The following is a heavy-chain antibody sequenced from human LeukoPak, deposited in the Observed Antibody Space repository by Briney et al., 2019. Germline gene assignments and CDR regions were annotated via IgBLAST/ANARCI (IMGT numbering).Heavy chain of an antibody. D-gene: IGHD2-15*01. V-gene: IGHV1-2*06. CDR3: ARGGVVAANIDY. J-gene: IGHJ4*02. CDR1: GYTFTGYY. CDR2: ISPNSGGT. Sequence: ASVKVSCKASGYTFTGYYMHWVRQAPGQGLEWMGRISPNSGGTNYAQKFQGRVTMTRDTSISTAYMELSRLRSDDTAVYYCARGGVVAANIDYWGQGTLVTVSS.